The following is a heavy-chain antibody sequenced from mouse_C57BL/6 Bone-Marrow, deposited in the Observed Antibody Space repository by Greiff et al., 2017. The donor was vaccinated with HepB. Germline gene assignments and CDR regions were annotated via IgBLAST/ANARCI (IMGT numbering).Heavy chain of an antibody. D-gene: IGHD1-1*01. CDR2: ISPGSGST. J-gene: IGHJ1*03. CDR1: GYTFTSYW. V-gene: IGHV1-55*01. Sequence: QVQLKQPGAELVKPGASVKMSCKASGYTFTSYWITWVKQRPGQGLEWIGDISPGSGSTNYNEKFKSKATLTVDTASSTAYMQLSSLTSEDSAVYYCARLGVITTVWGTGTTVTVSS. CDR3: ARLGVITTV.